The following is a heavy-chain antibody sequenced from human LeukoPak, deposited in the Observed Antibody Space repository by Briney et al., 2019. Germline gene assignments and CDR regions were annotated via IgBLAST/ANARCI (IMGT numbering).Heavy chain of an antibody. D-gene: IGHD5-24*01. J-gene: IGHJ4*02. Sequence: GGSLRLSCAASGFTFSNCAMSWVRQVPGNGLEWVSTISGSGGSTYYADSVKGRFTISRDNSKNTLDLQMNSLRAEDTAVYYCAKGMAKIRAFFDYWGQGTLVTVSS. V-gene: IGHV3-23*01. CDR2: ISGSGGST. CDR3: AKGMAKIRAFFDY. CDR1: GFTFSNCA.